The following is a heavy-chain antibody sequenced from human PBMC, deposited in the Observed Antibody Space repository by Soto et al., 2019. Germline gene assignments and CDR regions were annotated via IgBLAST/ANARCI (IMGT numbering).Heavy chain of an antibody. CDR3: ARVSDIWTCPPHYYYYCMDV. CDR1: GGSISSGGYY. D-gene: IGHD3-9*01. CDR2: ISYSGST. J-gene: IGHJ6*02. V-gene: IGHV4-31*03. Sequence: QVQLQESGPGLVKPSQTLSLTCTVSGGSISSGGYYWSWIRQHPGKGLEWIGYISYSGSTYYNPSLRRRVTISVDTSRNPFSLKLSSVVAADTAVYYCARVSDIWTCPPHYYYYCMDVWGQGTTVAVS.